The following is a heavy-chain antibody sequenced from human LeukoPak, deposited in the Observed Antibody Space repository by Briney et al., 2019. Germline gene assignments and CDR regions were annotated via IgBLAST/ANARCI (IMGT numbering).Heavy chain of an antibody. CDR3: ARRGYCSGGSCYAGLNWFDP. J-gene: IGHJ5*02. V-gene: IGHV4-30-4*08. Sequence: SETLSLTCTVSGGSISSGGYYWSWIRQHPGKGLEWIGYIYYSGSTYYNPSLKSRATISVDTSKNQFSLKLSSVSAADTAVYYCARRGYCSGGSCYAGLNWFDPWGQGTLVTVSS. CDR1: GGSISSGGYY. D-gene: IGHD2-15*01. CDR2: IYYSGST.